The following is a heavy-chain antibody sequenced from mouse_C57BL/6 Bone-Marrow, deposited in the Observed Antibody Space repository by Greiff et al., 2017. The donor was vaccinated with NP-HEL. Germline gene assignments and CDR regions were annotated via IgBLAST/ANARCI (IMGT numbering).Heavy chain of an antibody. J-gene: IGHJ4*01. D-gene: IGHD2-3*01. Sequence: VQLQQSGAELVRPGASVTLSCKASGYTFTDYEMHWVKQTPVHGLEWIGAIDPEIGGTAYNQKFKGKAILTADKSSSTAYMELRSLTSEDSAVYYCTRWLLSYAMDYWGQGTSVTVSS. V-gene: IGHV1-15*01. CDR2: IDPEIGGT. CDR3: TRWLLSYAMDY. CDR1: GYTFTDYE.